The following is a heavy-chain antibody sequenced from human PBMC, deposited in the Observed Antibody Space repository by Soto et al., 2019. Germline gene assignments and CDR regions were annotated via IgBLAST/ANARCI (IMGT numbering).Heavy chain of an antibody. CDR2: IYSDGRNI. V-gene: IGHV3-33*01. Sequence: ESGGGVVQPGRSLRLSCTASGFTFSNYGLHWVRQAPGKGLEWVAVIYSDGRNINYADSVKGRFTISRDNSKNALYLQMSSLRAEDTAVYFCARGAGGWAFDYWGQGTLVTVSS. J-gene: IGHJ4*02. CDR3: ARGAGGWAFDY. CDR1: GFTFSNYG. D-gene: IGHD6-19*01.